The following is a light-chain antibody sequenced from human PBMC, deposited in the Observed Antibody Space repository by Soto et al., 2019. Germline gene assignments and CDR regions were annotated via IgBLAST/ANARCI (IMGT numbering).Light chain of an antibody. Sequence: EIVLTQSPGTLSLSPGERATLSCRASQSVSSSYLAWYQQKPGQAPRLRIYGASSRATVIPDRFSGSGSGTDFTLTISRLEPEDFAVYYCQQYGSSRFTFGPGTKVDIK. CDR3: QQYGSSRFT. CDR2: GAS. CDR1: QSVSSSY. V-gene: IGKV3-20*01. J-gene: IGKJ3*01.